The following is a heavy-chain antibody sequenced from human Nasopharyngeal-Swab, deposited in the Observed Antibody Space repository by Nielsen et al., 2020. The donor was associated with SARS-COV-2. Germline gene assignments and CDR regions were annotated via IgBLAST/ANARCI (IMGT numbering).Heavy chain of an antibody. V-gene: IGHV5-51*01. Sequence: KVSCKVSGYSFIDYWIGWVRQMPGRGLEWMGIIYPGDSDTRYNPSFQGQVTISADNSISTAYLQWGSLKASGSAMYYCARPLAAASYYFDYWGQGTLVTVSS. D-gene: IGHD6-25*01. CDR3: ARPLAAASYYFDY. J-gene: IGHJ4*02. CDR1: GYSFIDYW. CDR2: IYPGDSDT.